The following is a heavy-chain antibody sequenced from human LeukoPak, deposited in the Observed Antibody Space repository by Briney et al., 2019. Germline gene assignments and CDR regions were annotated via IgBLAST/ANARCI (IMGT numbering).Heavy chain of an antibody. CDR3: AREVEYYGSGSDWGVFDY. CDR1: GGTFSSYA. J-gene: IGHJ4*02. D-gene: IGHD3-10*01. V-gene: IGHV1-69*13. Sequence: SVKVSCKASGGTFSSYAFSWVRQAPGQGLEWMGGIIPIFTTANYAQKFQGRVTITADESTSTVYMELSRLRSEDTAVYYCAREVEYYGSGSDWGVFDYWGQGTLVTVSS. CDR2: IIPIFTTA.